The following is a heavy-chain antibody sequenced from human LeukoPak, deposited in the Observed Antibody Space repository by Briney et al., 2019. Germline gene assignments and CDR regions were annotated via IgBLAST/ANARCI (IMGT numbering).Heavy chain of an antibody. D-gene: IGHD3-3*01. V-gene: IGHV3-49*03. J-gene: IGHJ3*02. CDR2: SRSKAYGGTT. Sequence: PGGALRLFCTASGFTSGDYAMSWFRPAPMKVLDRGSLSRSKAYGGTTEYAASVKGRRTISRDDSNSIDYLQMTSLKTEDTAVSSCTRDRNEWLLSTAFDIWGQGTMVNVSS. CDR1: GFTSGDYA. CDR3: TRDRNEWLLSTAFDI.